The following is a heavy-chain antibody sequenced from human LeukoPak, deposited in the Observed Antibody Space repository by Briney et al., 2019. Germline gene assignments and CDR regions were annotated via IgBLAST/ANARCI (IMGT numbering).Heavy chain of an antibody. Sequence: GRSLRLSCAASGFTFSSYGMHWVRQAPGKGLEWVAVISYDGSNKYYADSVKGRFTISGDNSKNTLYLQMNSLRAEDTAVYYCAKDERYFDWLLSDYYYYYGMDVWGKGTTVTVSS. D-gene: IGHD3-9*01. V-gene: IGHV3-30*18. CDR1: GFTFSSYG. J-gene: IGHJ6*04. CDR2: ISYDGSNK. CDR3: AKDERYFDWLLSDYYYYYGMDV.